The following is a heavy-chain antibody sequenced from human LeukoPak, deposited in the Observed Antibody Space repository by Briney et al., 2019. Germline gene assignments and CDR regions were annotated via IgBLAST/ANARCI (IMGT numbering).Heavy chain of an antibody. V-gene: IGHV3-74*01. CDR1: GFTFSSYW. J-gene: IGHJ4*02. CDR3: ARDTTIVVVPAAIGDFDY. CDR2: INSDGSST. D-gene: IGHD2-2*02. Sequence: PGGSLRLSCAASGFTFSSYWMHWVRQAPGKGLVWVSRINSDGSSTSYADSVKGRFTISRDNAKNTLYLQMNSLRAGDTAVYYCARDTTIVVVPAAIGDFDYWGQGTLVTVSS.